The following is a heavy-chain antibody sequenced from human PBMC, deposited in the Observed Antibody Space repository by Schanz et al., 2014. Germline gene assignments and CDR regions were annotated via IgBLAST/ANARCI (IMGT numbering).Heavy chain of an antibody. V-gene: IGHV1-18*04. D-gene: IGHD3-10*01. CDR1: GYTFTNFF. Sequence: QVHLVQSGAEVHKPGASLKISCKASGYTFTNFFLHWVRQAPGQGLEWVGWISPYTGNTHYFDKMEGRVTMTTDTSTSTAYMELSSLKSEDTAVYFCTSEAHNHDGLRSYSNVWGQGTLVTVTS. CDR2: ISPYTGNT. CDR3: TSEAHNHDGLRSYSNV. J-gene: IGHJ4*02.